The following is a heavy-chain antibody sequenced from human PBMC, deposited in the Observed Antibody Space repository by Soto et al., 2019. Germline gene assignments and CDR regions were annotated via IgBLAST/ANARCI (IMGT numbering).Heavy chain of an antibody. J-gene: IGHJ6*03. CDR1: GYSFTNYG. Sequence: QDQLVQSGVAVKKPGASVKVSCKASGYSFTNYGITWVRQAPGQGFEWLGWISAYNGNTNYAQKFQGRVTMTTDASTSTAYLELRSLRSDDTAVYYCARDRGVAPPVAGNTHYYYYMDVWGKGNTVTVSS. D-gene: IGHD6-19*01. CDR3: ARDRGVAPPVAGNTHYYYYMDV. V-gene: IGHV1-18*01. CDR2: ISAYNGNT.